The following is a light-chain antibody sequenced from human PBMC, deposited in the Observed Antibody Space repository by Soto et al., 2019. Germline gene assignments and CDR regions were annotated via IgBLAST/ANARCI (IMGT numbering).Light chain of an antibody. CDR1: QSVNNK. CDR3: QQYYSYPPIT. CDR2: GAS. Sequence: EILMTQSPATLSVSPGGRATLSCKASQSVNNKLAWYQQKPGQAPRLLLYGASTRATGIPARFSGSGSGTEFTLTISSLQPADFATYYCQQYYSYPPITFGQGTKVDIK. V-gene: IGKV3-15*01. J-gene: IGKJ1*01.